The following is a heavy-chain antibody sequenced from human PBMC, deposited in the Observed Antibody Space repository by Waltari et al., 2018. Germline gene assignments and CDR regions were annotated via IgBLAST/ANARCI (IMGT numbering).Heavy chain of an antibody. Sequence: EVQLVQSGAEVKKPGESLRISCKGSGYSFTSYWISWVRQMPGKGLEWMGRIDPTDSYSNYSPSFQGHVTISADKSITTAYLQWSSLKASDTAMYYCARHGRGYSSSLDYWGQGTLVTVSS. CDR1: GYSFTSYW. V-gene: IGHV5-10-1*03. J-gene: IGHJ4*02. CDR2: IDPTDSYS. D-gene: IGHD6-13*01. CDR3: ARHGRGYSSSLDY.